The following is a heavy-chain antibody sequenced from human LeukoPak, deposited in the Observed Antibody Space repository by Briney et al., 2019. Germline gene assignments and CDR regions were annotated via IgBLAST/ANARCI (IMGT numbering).Heavy chain of an antibody. CDR1: EYSFATYW. J-gene: IGHJ4*02. CDR2: IFPGDSDT. D-gene: IGHD2-15*01. Sequence: PGESLKISCKGSEYSFATYWIGWVRQMPGQGLEWMGIIFPGDSDTRYSPSFQGQVTISADKSISTAYLQWSSLKASDTAIYYCASEYCSGGNCYFGYWGQGTLVTVSS. V-gene: IGHV5-51*01. CDR3: ASEYCSGGNCYFGY.